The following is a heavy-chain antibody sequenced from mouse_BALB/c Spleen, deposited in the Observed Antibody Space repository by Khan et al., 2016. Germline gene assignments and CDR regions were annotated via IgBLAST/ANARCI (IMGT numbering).Heavy chain of an antibody. D-gene: IGHD1-1*01. CDR3: ARDYYGSSFFDY. Sequence: VQLKESGPGLVKPSQSLSLTCTVTGYSITSDYAWNWIRQFPGNKLEWMGYISYSGSTSYNPSLKSRISVTRDTSKNQFFLQFNSVTTEDTATYYCARDYYGSSFFDYWGQGTLVTVSA. CDR2: ISYSGST. J-gene: IGHJ3*01. CDR1: GYSITSDYA. V-gene: IGHV3-2*02.